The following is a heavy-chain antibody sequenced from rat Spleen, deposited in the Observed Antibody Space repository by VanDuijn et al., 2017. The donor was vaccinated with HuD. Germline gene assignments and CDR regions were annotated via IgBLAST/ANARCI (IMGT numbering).Heavy chain of an antibody. J-gene: IGHJ2*01. D-gene: IGHD1-12*02. CDR3: SRRADYYDGTDFYDY. V-gene: IGHV5-22*01. Sequence: EVQLVEAGAGLVQGGRSRRVCWVASGGTFWGGYIGGVRLSPKKGVGWVECISYVGSSTYYGDSVKGRFTISRDNAKSTLYLQMNSLRSEDTATYYCSRRADYYDGTDFYDYWGQGVMVTGSS. CDR1: GGTFWGGY. CDR2: ISYVGSST.